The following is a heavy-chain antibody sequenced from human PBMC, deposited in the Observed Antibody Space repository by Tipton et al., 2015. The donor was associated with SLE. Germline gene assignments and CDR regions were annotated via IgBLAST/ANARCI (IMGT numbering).Heavy chain of an antibody. J-gene: IGHJ3*02. D-gene: IGHD2-15*01. V-gene: IGHV4-59*11. CDR1: GGSISSHY. Sequence: TLSLTCTVSGGSISSHYWSWIRQPPGKGLEWIGYIYYSGSTSYNPSLKSRVTISVDTSKNQFSLKLSSVTAADTAVYYCARDLGVVVAVAFDIWGQGTMVTVSS. CDR3: ARDLGVVVAVAFDI. CDR2: IYYSGST.